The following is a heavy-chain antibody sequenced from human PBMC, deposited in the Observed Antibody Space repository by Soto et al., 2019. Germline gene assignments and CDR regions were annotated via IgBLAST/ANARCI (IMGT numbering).Heavy chain of an antibody. D-gene: IGHD5-12*01. CDR1: GFTFSTFW. Sequence: GGSLRLSCAACGFTFSTFWMHWGRQAPGKGLVWVSRINTDGSKTTYAASVKGRFTISRDNAKNTVYLQMDSLRAEDTAVYYCATVATNSYNWLDPWGQGTLVTVSS. CDR2: INTDGSKT. J-gene: IGHJ5*02. V-gene: IGHV3-74*01. CDR3: ATVATNSYNWLDP.